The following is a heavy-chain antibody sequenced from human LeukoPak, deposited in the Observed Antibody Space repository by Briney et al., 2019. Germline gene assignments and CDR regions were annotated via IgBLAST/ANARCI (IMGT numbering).Heavy chain of an antibody. CDR3: ATTDYDSDAFEI. CDR1: GGSISSYY. Sequence: SETLSLTCTVSGGSISSYYWSWIRQPPGKGLEWIGYIYYSGSTNYNPSLKSRVTISVDTSKNQFSLKLSSVTAADTAVYYCATTDYDSDAFEIWGQGKMVTVSS. J-gene: IGHJ3*02. D-gene: IGHD3-22*01. V-gene: IGHV4-59*08. CDR2: IYYSGST.